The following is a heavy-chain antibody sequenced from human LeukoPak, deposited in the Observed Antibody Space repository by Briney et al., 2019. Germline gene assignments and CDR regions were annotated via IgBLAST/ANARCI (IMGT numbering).Heavy chain of an antibody. Sequence: SETLSLTCAVSGGSISSGGHSWSWIRQPPGKGLEWIGHIYHSGSTYYNPSLKSRVTISVDKSKNQFSLKLSSVTAADTAVYFCARAVTTDYFDYWGQGTLVTVSS. D-gene: IGHD4-17*01. CDR1: GGSISSGGHS. J-gene: IGHJ4*02. CDR3: ARAVTTDYFDY. V-gene: IGHV4-30-2*01. CDR2: IYHSGST.